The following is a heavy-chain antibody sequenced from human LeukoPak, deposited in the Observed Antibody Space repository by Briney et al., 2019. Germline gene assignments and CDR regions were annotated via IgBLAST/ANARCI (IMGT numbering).Heavy chain of an antibody. J-gene: IGHJ4*02. CDR1: GFPFSSYS. CDR3: ASSGSYRFYY. CDR2: ITASGTAM. D-gene: IGHD1-26*01. V-gene: IGHV3-48*02. Sequence: GSLRLSCAASGFPFSSYSMKWVRQAPGKGLEWVSHITASGTAMFYADSVKGRFTISRDNAKNSLYLQMNSLRDEDTAVYYGASSGSYRFYYWGQGTLVTVSS.